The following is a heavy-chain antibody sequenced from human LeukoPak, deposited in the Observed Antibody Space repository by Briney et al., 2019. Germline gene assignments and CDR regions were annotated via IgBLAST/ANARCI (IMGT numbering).Heavy chain of an antibody. CDR2: ISYDGSNK. Sequence: GGSLRPSCAASGFTFSSYAMHWVRQAPGKGLEWVAVISYDGSNKYYADSVKGRFTISRDNSKNTLYLQMNSLRAEDTAVYYCAREVGLSGVWYYHYGMDVWGQGTTVTVSS. CDR1: GFTFSSYA. CDR3: AREVGLSGVWYYHYGMDV. J-gene: IGHJ6*02. V-gene: IGHV3-30*04. D-gene: IGHD2-8*02.